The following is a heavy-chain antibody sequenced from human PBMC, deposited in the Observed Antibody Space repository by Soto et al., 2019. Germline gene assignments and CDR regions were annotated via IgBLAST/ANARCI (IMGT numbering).Heavy chain of an antibody. CDR3: ASSRGSGSFEVFDY. V-gene: IGHV1-18*01. D-gene: IGHD3-10*01. J-gene: IGHJ4*02. CDR1: GYTFTSYG. Sequence: ASVKVSCKASGYTFTSYGISWVRQAPGQGLEWMGWISAYNGNTNYAQKLQGRVTTTTDTSTSTAYMELRSLRSDDTAVYYCASSRGSGSFEVFDYWGQGTLVTVSS. CDR2: ISAYNGNT.